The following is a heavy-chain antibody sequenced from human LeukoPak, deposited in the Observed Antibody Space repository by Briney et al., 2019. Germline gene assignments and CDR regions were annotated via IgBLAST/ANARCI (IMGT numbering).Heavy chain of an antibody. CDR3: GRSMYYHDSSGYYSDY. Sequence: SETLSLTCTVSGGSISTSNYYWGWIRQPPGKGLEWIGSIYNNGDTYDNPSLKSRVTISVDTSKNQFSLKLSSVTAADTAVYNCGRSMYYHDSSGYYSDYWGQGTLVTVSS. V-gene: IGHV4-39*01. J-gene: IGHJ4*02. CDR2: IYNNGDT. D-gene: IGHD3-22*01. CDR1: GGSISTSNYY.